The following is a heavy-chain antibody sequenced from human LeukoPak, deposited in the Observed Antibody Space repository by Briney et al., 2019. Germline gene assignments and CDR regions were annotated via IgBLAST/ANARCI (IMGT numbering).Heavy chain of an antibody. CDR2: ISYDGSNK. Sequence: PGGSLRLSCAASGFTFSSYAMHWVRQAPGKGLEWVAVISYDGSNKYYADSVKGRFTISRDNSKNTLYLQMNSLRAEDTAVYYCAKLGVTGRTLHYFDYWGQGSMVTVSS. V-gene: IGHV3-30-3*02. J-gene: IGHJ4*02. CDR3: AKLGVTGRTLHYFDY. D-gene: IGHD3-9*01. CDR1: GFTFSSYA.